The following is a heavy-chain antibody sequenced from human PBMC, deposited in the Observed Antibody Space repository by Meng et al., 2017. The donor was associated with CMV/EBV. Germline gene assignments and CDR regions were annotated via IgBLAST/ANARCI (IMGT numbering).Heavy chain of an antibody. D-gene: IGHD3-10*01. V-gene: IGHV3-30*04. Sequence: GGSLRLSCVASGFSFSHYAMHWVRQAPGKGLEWVADISSDGSFKHYADSVKGRLTISRDNYKSTVYLQMDGLRTEDTAIYYCARERGGGLWLDYWGQGTLVTVSS. CDR2: ISSDGSFK. CDR1: GFSFSHYA. CDR3: ARERGGGLWLDY. J-gene: IGHJ4*02.